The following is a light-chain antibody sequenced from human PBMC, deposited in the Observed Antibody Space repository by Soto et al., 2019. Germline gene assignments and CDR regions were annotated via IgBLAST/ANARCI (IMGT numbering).Light chain of an antibody. V-gene: IGLV2-14*03. J-gene: IGLJ1*01. CDR3: LSYTTSTTYV. Sequence: QSALTQPASGAGSPGQSITISCTGTSSDVGAYNHVSWFQHHPGKAPKLMIYDVSNRPSGVSNRFSGSKSGNTASLTISGLQAEDEADYYCLSYTTSTTYVFGTGTKLTVL. CDR2: DVS. CDR1: SSDVGAYNH.